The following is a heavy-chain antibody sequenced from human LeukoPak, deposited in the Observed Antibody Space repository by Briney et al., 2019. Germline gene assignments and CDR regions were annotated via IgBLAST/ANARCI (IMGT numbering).Heavy chain of an antibody. J-gene: IGHJ3*02. CDR3: ARDYCSSTSCSDAFDI. D-gene: IGHD2-2*01. V-gene: IGHV1-69*13. CDR2: IIPIFGTA. CDR1: GGTFSSYA. Sequence: SVKVSCKASGGTFSSYAISWVRQAPGQGLEWMGGIIPIFGTANYAQKFQGRVTITADESTSTAYMELSSLRSEDTAVYYCARDYCSSTSCSDAFDIWGQGTMVTASS.